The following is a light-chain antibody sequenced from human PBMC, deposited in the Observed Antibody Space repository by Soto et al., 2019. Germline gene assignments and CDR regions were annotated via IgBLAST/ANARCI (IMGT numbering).Light chain of an antibody. CDR3: QQYNNWPRT. Sequence: ERVITQSPATLSVSTGERATLSCRASQSVSNNLAWYQQKLGQAPRLLIYGASTRATGIPARFSGSGSGTEFTLTISSLQSEDFAVYYCQQYNNWPRTFGQGTKVDIK. CDR1: QSVSNN. V-gene: IGKV3D-15*01. CDR2: GAS. J-gene: IGKJ1*01.